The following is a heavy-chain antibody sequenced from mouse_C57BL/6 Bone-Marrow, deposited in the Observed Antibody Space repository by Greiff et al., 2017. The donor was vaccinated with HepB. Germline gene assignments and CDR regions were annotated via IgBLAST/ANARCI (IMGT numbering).Heavy chain of an antibody. CDR2: IHPNSGST. J-gene: IGHJ2*01. CDR1: GYTFTSYW. V-gene: IGHV1-64*01. CDR3: ARLGSTTGVGRYLDY. D-gene: IGHD1-1*01. Sequence: QVQLQQPGAELVKPGASVKLSCKASGYTFTSYWMHWVKQRPGQGLEWIGMIHPNSGSTNYNEKFKSKATLTVDKSSSTAYMQLSSLTSEDSAVYYCARLGSTTGVGRYLDYWGQGTTLTVSS.